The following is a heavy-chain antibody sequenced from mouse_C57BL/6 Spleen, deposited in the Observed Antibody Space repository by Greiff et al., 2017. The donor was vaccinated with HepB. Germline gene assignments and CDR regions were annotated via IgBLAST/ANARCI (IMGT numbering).Heavy chain of an antibody. CDR2: ISYDGSN. D-gene: IGHD2-3*01. J-gene: IGHJ1*03. CDR3: ASQDGYYVWYFDV. Sequence: VQLKESGPGLVKPSQSLSLTCSVTGYSITSGYYWNWIRQFPGNKLEWMGYISYDGSNNYNPSLKNRISITRDTSKNQFFLKLNSVTTEDTATYDCASQDGYYVWYFDVWGTGTTVTVSS. V-gene: IGHV3-6*01. CDR1: GYSITSGYY.